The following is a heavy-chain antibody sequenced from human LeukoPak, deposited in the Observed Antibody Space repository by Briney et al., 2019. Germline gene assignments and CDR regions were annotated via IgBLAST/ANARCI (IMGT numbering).Heavy chain of an antibody. CDR1: DGSISSNNYY. J-gene: IGHJ4*02. Sequence: SETLSLTCTVSDGSISSNNYYWAWIRQPPGKGLEWIANIFYTGSTNYNPSLKSRVTISVDTSKNQFSLKLSSVTAADTAVYYCARGPHYYDSSGYYYYWGQGTLVTVSS. V-gene: IGHV4-39*07. D-gene: IGHD3-22*01. CDR3: ARGPHYYDSSGYYYY. CDR2: IFYTGST.